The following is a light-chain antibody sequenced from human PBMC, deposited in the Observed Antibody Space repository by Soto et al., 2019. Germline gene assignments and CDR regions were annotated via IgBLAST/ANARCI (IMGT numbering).Light chain of an antibody. J-gene: IGKJ4*01. CDR3: QQSYSTIT. Sequence: DIEMTQSPSSLSAYVGDRVTITCRASQSINSYLNWYQQKPGKAPKLLIYAASSLKSGVPSRFSGSGSGTDFTLTISSLQPEDFATYYCQQSYSTITFGGGTKVDIK. V-gene: IGKV1-39*01. CDR2: AAS. CDR1: QSINSY.